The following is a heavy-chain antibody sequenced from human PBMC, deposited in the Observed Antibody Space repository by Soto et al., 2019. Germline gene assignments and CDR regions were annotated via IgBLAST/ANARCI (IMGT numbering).Heavy chain of an antibody. D-gene: IGHD3-22*01. V-gene: IGHV3-74*01. CDR1: GFTFNTYW. CDR3: ATGGSGYFTY. Sequence: EVQLVESGGGLVQPGGSLRLSCAASGFTFNTYWMQWVRQAPGKGLVWVSRIKSDWSYTNYADSVKGRFTISRDNAKNTLFVQMNRLGAEDPAVYFCATGGSGYFTYWGHGTLVTVSS. J-gene: IGHJ4*01. CDR2: IKSDWSYT.